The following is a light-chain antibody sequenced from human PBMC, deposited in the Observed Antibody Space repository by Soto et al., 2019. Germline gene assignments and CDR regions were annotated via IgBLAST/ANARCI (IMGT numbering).Light chain of an antibody. J-gene: IGKJ1*01. CDR3: QHYNSYSEA. CDR1: QTISSW. Sequence: DIQMTQSPSTLSGSVGDRFTITCRASQTISSWLAWYQQKPGKDPKLLIYKASTLKSGVPSRFSGSGSGTEFTLTISSLQPDDFATYYCQHYNSYSEAFGQGTKVDI. CDR2: KAS. V-gene: IGKV1-5*03.